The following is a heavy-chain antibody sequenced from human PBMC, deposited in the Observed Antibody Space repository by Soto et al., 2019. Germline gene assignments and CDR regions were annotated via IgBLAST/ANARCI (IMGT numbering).Heavy chain of an antibody. Sequence: TLSLTCTVPDDSISSGVFFWIGLGQHPGRALQWSAYIDYRGTTYYNPSLRSRTTMSIDASKRHFSLHLTSATPADTAVYYCARLIPIAAAGIADPWGQGSLVTVSS. J-gene: IGHJ5*02. CDR1: DDSISSGVFF. V-gene: IGHV4-31*03. CDR3: ARLIPIAAAGIADP. CDR2: IDYRGTT. D-gene: IGHD6-13*01.